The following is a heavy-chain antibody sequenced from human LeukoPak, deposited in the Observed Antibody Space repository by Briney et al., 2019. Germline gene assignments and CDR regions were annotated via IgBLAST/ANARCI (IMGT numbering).Heavy chain of an antibody. CDR2: IIPILGIA. J-gene: IGHJ4*02. D-gene: IGHD2-2*01. CDR1: GGTFSSYA. CDR3: ARDKIARPQPLRVYFDY. V-gene: IGHV1-69*04. Sequence: GASVKVSCKASGGTFSSYAISWVRQAPGQGLEWMGRIIPILGIANYAQKFQGRVTITADKSTSTAYMELSSLRSEDTAVYYCARDKIARPQPLRVYFDYWGQGTLVTVSS.